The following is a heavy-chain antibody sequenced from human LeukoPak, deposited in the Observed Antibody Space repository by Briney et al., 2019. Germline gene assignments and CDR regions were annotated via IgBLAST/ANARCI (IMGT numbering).Heavy chain of an antibody. V-gene: IGHV4-59*01. J-gene: IGHJ3*02. Sequence: SETLSLTCIVSGGSISSYYWSWIRQPPGKGLEWIGYFYHSGSTHYNPSLKSRVTISADTSKNQFSLRLSSVTAADTAVYYCARDITTVRGVGAFDIWGQGTMVTVSS. CDR3: ARDITTVRGVGAFDI. CDR2: FYHSGST. D-gene: IGHD3-10*01. CDR1: GGSISSYY.